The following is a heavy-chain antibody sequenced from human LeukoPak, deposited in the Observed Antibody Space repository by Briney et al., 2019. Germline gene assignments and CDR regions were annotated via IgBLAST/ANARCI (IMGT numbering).Heavy chain of an antibody. CDR3: ARRRAYSSGWYGGWAFDI. D-gene: IGHD6-19*01. J-gene: IGHJ3*02. CDR2: INHSGST. V-gene: IGHV4-34*01. CDR1: GGSFSGYY. Sequence: PSETLSLTCAVYGGSFSGYYWSWIRHPPGKGLEWIGEINHSGSTNYNPSLKSRVTISVDTSKNQFSLKLSSVTAADTAVYYCARRRAYSSGWYGGWAFDIWGQGTMVTVSS.